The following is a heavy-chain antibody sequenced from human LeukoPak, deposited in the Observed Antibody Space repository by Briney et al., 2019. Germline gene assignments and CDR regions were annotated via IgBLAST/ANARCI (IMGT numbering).Heavy chain of an antibody. V-gene: IGHV1-2*02. J-gene: IGHJ4*02. Sequence: ASVKVSCKASGCTVTGYYMHWVRQAPGQGLEWMGWINPKSGGTNYAQKFQGRVTMTRDTSISTAYMELSRLRSDDTAVYYCAQSSGWIFDYWGQGTLVTVSS. CDR2: INPKSGGT. CDR3: AQSSGWIFDY. CDR1: GCTVTGYY. D-gene: IGHD6-19*01.